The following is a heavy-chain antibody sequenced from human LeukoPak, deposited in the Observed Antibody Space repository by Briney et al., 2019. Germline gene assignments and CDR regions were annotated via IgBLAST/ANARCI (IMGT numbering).Heavy chain of an antibody. Sequence: GGSLRLSCAASGFTFNDYYMSWIRQAPGKGLEWLSYISSSTSTIYYADSVKGRFTISRDNAKNSLYLQMNSLRAEDTAVYYCARVGDGYNYFLDYWGQGTLVTVSS. J-gene: IGHJ4*02. CDR1: GFTFNDYY. D-gene: IGHD5-24*01. CDR2: ISSSTSTI. V-gene: IGHV3-11*01. CDR3: ARVGDGYNYFLDY.